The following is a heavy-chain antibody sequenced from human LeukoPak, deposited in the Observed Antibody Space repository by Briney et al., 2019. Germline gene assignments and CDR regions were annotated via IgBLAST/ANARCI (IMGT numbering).Heavy chain of an antibody. CDR1: GYTFTVYY. D-gene: IGHD6-19*01. CDR2: INPSSGGT. CDR3: ARDIAVAGTDY. V-gene: IGHV1-2*02. Sequence: WASVRVSCKASGYTFTVYYMHCVRQAPGQGLEWMGWINPSSGGTNYAQKFQGRVTITRDTSISTAYMELSRLRSDDTAVYYCARDIAVAGTDYWGQGTLVTVPS. J-gene: IGHJ4*02.